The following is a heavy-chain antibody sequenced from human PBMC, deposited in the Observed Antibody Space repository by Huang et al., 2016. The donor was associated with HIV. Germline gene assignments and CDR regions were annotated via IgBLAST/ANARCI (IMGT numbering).Heavy chain of an antibody. V-gene: IGHV4-34*01. CDR1: GGSLHGYY. D-gene: IGHD6-19*01. J-gene: IGHJ2*01. CDR3: ATSRSGSGWFLDI. CDR2: GNHGGST. Sequence: QVQLYQWGAGPLRPSETLSLTCGVSGGSLHGYYWTWLRQSPGRGLEWIGEGNHGGSTKYKPSLKSRVTISVDTSKIQFSLNLTAVTATDTADYYCATSRSGSGWFLDIWGRGTLVSVS.